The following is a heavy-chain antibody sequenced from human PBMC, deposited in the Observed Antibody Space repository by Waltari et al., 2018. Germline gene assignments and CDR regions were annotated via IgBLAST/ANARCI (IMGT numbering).Heavy chain of an antibody. CDR2: INPKSGGT. D-gene: IGHD6-13*01. Sequence: QVQLVQSGAEVKKPGASVKVSCKASGYTFTGYYIHWVRQAPGQGLEWMGWINPKSGGTKYAQKFQGRVTMTRDTSISTAHMELSRLRFDDTAMYYSVRSLAAVGNSRGYWGQGTLVTVSS. J-gene: IGHJ4*02. CDR3: VRSLAAVGNSRGY. V-gene: IGHV1-2*02. CDR1: GYTFTGYY.